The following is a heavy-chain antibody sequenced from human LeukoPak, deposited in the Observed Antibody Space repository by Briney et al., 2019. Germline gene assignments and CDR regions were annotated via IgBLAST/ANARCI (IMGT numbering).Heavy chain of an antibody. Sequence: GGSLRLSCAASGFTFSSYWMSWVRQAPGMGLEWVANINQDGSENYYVDSVKGRFTISRDNANNSLHLHMNSLRAGDTAVYYCARDPPSGYDSPGDWGQGTLVTVSS. V-gene: IGHV3-7*01. J-gene: IGHJ4*02. CDR2: INQDGSEN. D-gene: IGHD3-22*01. CDR1: GFTFSSYW. CDR3: ARDPPSGYDSPGD.